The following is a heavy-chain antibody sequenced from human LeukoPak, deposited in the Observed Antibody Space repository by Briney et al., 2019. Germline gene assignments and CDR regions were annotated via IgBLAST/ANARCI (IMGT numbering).Heavy chain of an antibody. J-gene: IGHJ4*02. V-gene: IGHV4-30-4*01. D-gene: IGHD5-18*01. CDR1: GGSISNYY. Sequence: PSETLSLTCTVSGGSISNYYWSWIRQPPGKGLEWIGYIYYSGSTYYTPSLRGRVTISVDTSKNQFSLNLSSVTAADTAVYYCARGYSLDYWGQGTLVTVSS. CDR2: IYYSGST. CDR3: ARGYSLDY.